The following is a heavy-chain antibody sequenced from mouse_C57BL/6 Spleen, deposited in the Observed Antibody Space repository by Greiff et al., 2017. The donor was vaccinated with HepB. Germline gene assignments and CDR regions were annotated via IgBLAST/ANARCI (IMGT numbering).Heavy chain of an antibody. CDR2: ISSGGDYI. J-gene: IGHJ1*03. Sequence: EVKLVESGEGLVKPGGSLKLSCAASGFTFSSYAMSWVRQTPEKRLEWVAYISSGGDYIYYADTVKGRFTISRDNARNTLYLQMSSLKSEDTAMYYCTRAGSYGSSYGYFDVWGTGTTVTVSS. V-gene: IGHV5-9-1*02. CDR3: TRAGSYGSSYGYFDV. D-gene: IGHD1-1*01. CDR1: GFTFSSYA.